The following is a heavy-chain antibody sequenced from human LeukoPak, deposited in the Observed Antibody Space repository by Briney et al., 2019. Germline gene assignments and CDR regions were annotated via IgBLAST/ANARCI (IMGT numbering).Heavy chain of an antibody. CDR2: ITSSSSYI. V-gene: IGHV3-21*01. Sequence: GGSRRLSCAASGFTFSTYSMNWVRQAPGRGLEWVSSITSSSSYIYYADSAKGRFTISRDNAKNSLYLQMNSLRAEDTAVYYCARNYYDSSVYLTSFDPWGQGTLVTVSS. D-gene: IGHD3-22*01. J-gene: IGHJ5*02. CDR3: ARNYYDSSVYLTSFDP. CDR1: GFTFSTYS.